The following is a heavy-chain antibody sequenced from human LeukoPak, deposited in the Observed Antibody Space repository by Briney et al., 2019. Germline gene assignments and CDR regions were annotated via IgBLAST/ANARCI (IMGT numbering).Heavy chain of an antibody. CDR1: GFTFSSYG. CDR3: AKSETAMDYDAFDI. Sequence: PGGSPRLSCAASGFTFSSYGMHWVRQAPGKGLEWVAFIRYDGSNKYYADSVKGRFTISRDNSKNTLYLQMNSLRAEDTAVYYCAKSETAMDYDAFDIWGQGTMVTVSS. CDR2: IRYDGSNK. D-gene: IGHD5-18*01. V-gene: IGHV3-30*02. J-gene: IGHJ3*02.